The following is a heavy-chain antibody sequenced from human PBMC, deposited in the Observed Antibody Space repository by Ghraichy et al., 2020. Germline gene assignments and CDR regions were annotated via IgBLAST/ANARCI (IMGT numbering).Heavy chain of an antibody. CDR3: AGIGGILWFGEPHVRNFDY. V-gene: IGHV4-31*03. CDR1: GGSISSGGYY. D-gene: IGHD3-10*01. J-gene: IGHJ4*02. Sequence: SETLSLTCTVSGGSISSGGYYWSWIRQHPGKGLEWIGYIYYSGNTYYNPSLKSRVTISVDASRNQFSLKLSSVTAADTAVYYCAGIGGILWFGEPHVRNFDYWGQGTLVTVSS. CDR2: IYYSGNT.